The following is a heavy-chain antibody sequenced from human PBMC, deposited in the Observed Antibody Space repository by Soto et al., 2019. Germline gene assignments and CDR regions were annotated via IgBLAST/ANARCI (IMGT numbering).Heavy chain of an antibody. CDR3: ASGARTGDYADHYYYLSV. D-gene: IGHD4-17*01. CDR1: GVSIISGGYY. V-gene: IGHV4-31*03. Sequence: SATLSLTCTVSGVSIISGGYYWILIRQDPGKGLEWIGYIYYSGSTYYNPSLKSRVTISVDTSKNQFSLKLSSVTAADTAVYYCASGARTGDYADHYYYLSVCGKGTTVPVSS. J-gene: IGHJ6*03. CDR2: IYYSGST.